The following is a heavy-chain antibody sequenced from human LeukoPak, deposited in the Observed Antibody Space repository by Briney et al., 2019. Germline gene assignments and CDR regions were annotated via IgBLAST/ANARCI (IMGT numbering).Heavy chain of an antibody. Sequence: ASVKVSCKTSGYTFTNYVINRVRQATGQGLEWMGWMNPKSGYTGSAQRFQGRVTMTRDTSISTAYMELSSLRSEDTAVYYCARVWGAIDYWGQGTLVTVSS. D-gene: IGHD1-26*01. CDR2: MNPKSGYT. CDR1: GYTFTNYV. V-gene: IGHV1-8*01. J-gene: IGHJ4*02. CDR3: ARVWGAIDY.